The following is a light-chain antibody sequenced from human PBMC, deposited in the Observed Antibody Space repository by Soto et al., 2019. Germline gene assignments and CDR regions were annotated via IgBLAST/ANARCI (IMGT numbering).Light chain of an antibody. V-gene: IGLV6-57*04. CDR2: EDN. CDR1: SGSIASNY. Sequence: FMLTQPHSVSESPGKTVTISCTRSSGSIASNYVQWYQQRPGSAPTTVIYEDNQRTSGVPDRFSGSIDSSSNSASLTISGLKTEDEADNYFQSYDSNNHVVFGGGTKLTVL. CDR3: QSYDSNNHVV. J-gene: IGLJ2*01.